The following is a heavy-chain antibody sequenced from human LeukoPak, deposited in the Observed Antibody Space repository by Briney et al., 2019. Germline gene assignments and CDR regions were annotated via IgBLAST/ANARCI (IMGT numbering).Heavy chain of an antibody. CDR1: GFTFSSYG. J-gene: IGHJ4*02. D-gene: IGHD6-13*01. CDR3: AKDSIAAADGGSYFDY. Sequence: PGGSLRLSCAASGFTFSSYGMSWVRQAPGKGLEWVSAISGSGGSTYYADSVKGRFTISRDNSKNTLYLQMNSLRAEDTAVYYCAKDSIAAADGGSYFDYWGQGTLVAVSS. CDR2: ISGSGGST. V-gene: IGHV3-23*01.